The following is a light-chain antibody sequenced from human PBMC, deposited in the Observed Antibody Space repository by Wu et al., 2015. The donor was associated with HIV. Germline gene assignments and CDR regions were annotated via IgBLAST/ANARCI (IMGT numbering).Light chain of an antibody. CDR2: GAS. Sequence: EVVMTQSPVTLSVSPGERVTLSCRATESVSSELAWYQQKPGQAPRLLIYGASSRAAGFPARFSGSGSGTEFTLTISSLQSEDFAVYYCQQYNNWPWTFGQGTKVEIK. CDR1: ESVSSE. V-gene: IGKV3-15*01. CDR3: QQYNNWPWT. J-gene: IGKJ1*01.